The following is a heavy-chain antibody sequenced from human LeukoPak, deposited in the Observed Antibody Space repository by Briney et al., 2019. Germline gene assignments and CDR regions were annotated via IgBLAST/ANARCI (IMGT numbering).Heavy chain of an antibody. J-gene: IGHJ5*02. D-gene: IGHD3-16*01. CDR2: IRFDGSNK. CDR1: GFTFSSYD. Sequence: GGSLRLSCAASGFTFSSYDIHWVRQAPGKGLEWVAFIRFDGSNKYYADSVKGRFTISRDNSKNTLYLQMNSLRAEDTAVYYCARFGILGSPWDQGTLVTVSS. CDR3: ARFGILGSP. V-gene: IGHV3-30*02.